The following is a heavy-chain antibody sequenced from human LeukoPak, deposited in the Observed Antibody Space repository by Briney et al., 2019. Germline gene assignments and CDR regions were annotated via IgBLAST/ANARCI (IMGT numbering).Heavy chain of an antibody. Sequence: SETLSVTCTVSGGSIPNSPYFWGWIRQPPGNGLEWIATVSYSGVTYYNPSLKSRVTISVDTSKNQFSLKMTSVTAADTAVYFCARQSSDVENFPRYFDQWGQGTLVTVSS. CDR1: GGSIPNSPYF. CDR2: VSYSGVT. D-gene: IGHD1-7*01. J-gene: IGHJ4*02. V-gene: IGHV4-39*01. CDR3: ARQSSDVENFPRYFDQ.